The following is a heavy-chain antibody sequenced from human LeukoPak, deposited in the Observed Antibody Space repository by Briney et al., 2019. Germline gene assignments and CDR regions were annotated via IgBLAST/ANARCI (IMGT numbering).Heavy chain of an antibody. V-gene: IGHV4-34*01. CDR1: GGSFSGYY. D-gene: IGHD2-2*02. CDR3: ARGPGEYQLLYDYYYYYMDV. J-gene: IGHJ6*03. CDR2: INHSGST. Sequence: SETLSLTCAVYGGSFSGYYWSWIRQPPGKGLEWIGEINHSGSTNYNPSLKSRVTISVDTSKNQFSLKLSSVTAADTAVYYCARGPGEYQLLYDYYYYYMDVWGKGTTVTVSS.